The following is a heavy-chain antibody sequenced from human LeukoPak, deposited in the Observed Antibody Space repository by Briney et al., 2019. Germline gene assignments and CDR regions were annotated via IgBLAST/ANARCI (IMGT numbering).Heavy chain of an antibody. V-gene: IGHV3-15*01. J-gene: IGHJ4*02. D-gene: IGHD2/OR15-2a*01. CDR1: KFTFSNAW. CDR2: IKPNTDGGTA. CDR3: ATYPQNRH. Sequence: GGSLRLSCAASKFTFSNAWMSWVRQAPGKGLEWLGRIKPNTDGGTAAYAAPVEDRFTISRDDLKGMLYLQMNSLKIEDTAVYYCATYPQNRHWGQGTLVTVSS.